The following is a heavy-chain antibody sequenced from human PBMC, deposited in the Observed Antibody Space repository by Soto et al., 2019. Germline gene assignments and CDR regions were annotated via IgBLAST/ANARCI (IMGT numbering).Heavy chain of an antibody. J-gene: IGHJ6*02. Sequence: SETLSLTCTVSGDSISSDYYHWTWIRQSPGKGLEWIGYIHHSGSILYNPSLKSRVTISVDTSKNQFSLHLTSVTAADTAVYFCAREDDGGDSVDVWGQGTTVTVSS. CDR2: IHHSGSI. CDR3: AREDDGGDSVDV. V-gene: IGHV4-30-4*08. D-gene: IGHD2-21*02. CDR1: GDSISSDYYH.